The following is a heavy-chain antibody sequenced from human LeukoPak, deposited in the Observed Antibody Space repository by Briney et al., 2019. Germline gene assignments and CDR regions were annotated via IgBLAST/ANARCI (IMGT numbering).Heavy chain of an antibody. CDR3: AHRRSGYNWNHGDFDY. D-gene: IGHD1-14*01. Sequence: SGPTLVNPTQALALTCTFSGFSLTTTGVDVGWIRQSPGKALEWLALIYWDDDKRYNPSLKNRLTIMKDTSRNQVVLTLTNVDPVDTGTYYCAHRRSGYNWNHGDFDYWGQGTLVTVSS. J-gene: IGHJ4*02. CDR1: GFSLTTTGVD. CDR2: IYWDDDK. V-gene: IGHV2-5*02.